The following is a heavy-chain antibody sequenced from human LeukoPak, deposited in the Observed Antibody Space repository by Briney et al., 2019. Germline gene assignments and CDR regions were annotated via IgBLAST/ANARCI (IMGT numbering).Heavy chain of an antibody. CDR2: IYYSGST. CDR1: GGSISSYY. J-gene: IGHJ4*02. D-gene: IGHD3-22*01. V-gene: IGHV4-39*01. Sequence: SETLSLTCTVSGGSISSYYWGWIRQPPGKGLEWIGSIYYSGSTYYNPSLKSRGTISVETSKNQFSLKLSSVTAADTAVYYCASSRYDSSGYYGIIGYWGQGTLVTVSS. CDR3: ASSRYDSSGYYGIIGY.